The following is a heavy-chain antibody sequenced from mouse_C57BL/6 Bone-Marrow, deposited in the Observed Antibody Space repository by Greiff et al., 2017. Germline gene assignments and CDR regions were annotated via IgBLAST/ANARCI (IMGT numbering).Heavy chain of an antibody. D-gene: IGHD1-1*01. V-gene: IGHV1-47*01. J-gene: IGHJ2*01. CDR3: ARGSTFFYYFDY. CDR2: FHPYNDDT. Sequence: VNLVESGAELVKPGASVKMSCKASGYTFTTYPIEWMKQNHGKSLEWIGNFHPYNDDTKYNEKFKGKATLTVEQSSNTVYLELSRLTSDDSAVYYCARGSTFFYYFDYWGQGTTLTVSS. CDR1: GYTFTTYP.